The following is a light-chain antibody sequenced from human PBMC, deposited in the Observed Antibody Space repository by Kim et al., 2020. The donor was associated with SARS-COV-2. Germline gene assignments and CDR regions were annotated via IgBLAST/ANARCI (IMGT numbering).Light chain of an antibody. V-gene: IGLV2-14*04. CDR3: GSYTSSNAFL. CDR1: RRYTGCYDL. J-gene: IGLJ2*01. CDR2: DVN. Sequence: TISGTWSRRYTGCYDLGPWYQQHPGKAPKLMIYDVNKRPSGVSNRFSGSKSGNTASLIISGLQAEDEADYYCGSYTSSNAFLFGGGTKLTVL.